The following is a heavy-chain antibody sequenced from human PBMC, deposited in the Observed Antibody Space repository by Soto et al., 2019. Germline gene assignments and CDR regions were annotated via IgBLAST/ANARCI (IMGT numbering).Heavy chain of an antibody. V-gene: IGHV4-4*02. D-gene: IGHD6-19*01. J-gene: IGHJ6*01. CDR3: ARYRVLAVAGTRVGKDYYNYGMEV. CDR1: GGSISSSNW. CDR2: IHHSGST. Sequence: PSETLSLTCAVSGGSISSSNWRSWIRQPPGKGLEWIGEIHHSGSTNYNPSLNSRVTISVDKSKNEFSLKPSSVTAADTAVYYCARYRVLAVAGTRVGKDYYNYGMEVWGQGTPVTVSS.